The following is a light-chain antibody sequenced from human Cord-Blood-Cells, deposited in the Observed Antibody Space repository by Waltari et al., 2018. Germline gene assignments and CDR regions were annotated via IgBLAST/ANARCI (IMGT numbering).Light chain of an antibody. CDR2: DVS. J-gene: IGLJ3*02. CDR3: CSYAGSFTWV. Sequence: QSALTQPRSVSGSPGQSVTISCTGTSNDVGGYNYVSWYQHHPGKAPKLMIYDVSKRPSGVPDRFSRAKSGNTASLTISGLQAEDEADYDCCSYAGSFTWVFGGGTKLTVL. CDR1: SNDVGGYNY. V-gene: IGLV2-11*01.